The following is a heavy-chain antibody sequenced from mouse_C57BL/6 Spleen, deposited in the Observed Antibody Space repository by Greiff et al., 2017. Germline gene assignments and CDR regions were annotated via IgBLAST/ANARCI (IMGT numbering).Heavy chain of an antibody. Sequence: QVQLQQSGAELARPGASVKLSCKASGYTFTSYGISWVKQRTGQGLEWIGEIYPRSGNPYYNEKFKGKATLTADKSSSTAYMALRSLTSEDSAVYLWATLITTVVGGRYCDGWGQGTTLTVAS. CDR1: GYTFTSYG. D-gene: IGHD1-1*01. CDR3: ATLITTVVGGRYCDG. J-gene: IGHJ2*01. CDR2: IYPRSGNP. V-gene: IGHV1-81*01.